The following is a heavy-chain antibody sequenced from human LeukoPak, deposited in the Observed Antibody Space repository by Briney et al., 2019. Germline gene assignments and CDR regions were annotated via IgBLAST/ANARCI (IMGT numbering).Heavy chain of an antibody. J-gene: IGHJ1*01. V-gene: IGHV3-74*01. Sequence: GGSLRLSCVASGFALSDSWMHWVRQTPGKGLVWVSHISPDGTVTNYADFVKGRFIISRDNAKNTVFLQINSLRAEDTSVYFCARDVGFSPDRWGQGTLVTVSS. CDR2: ISPDGTVT. D-gene: IGHD1-14*01. CDR3: ARDVGFSPDR. CDR1: GFALSDSW.